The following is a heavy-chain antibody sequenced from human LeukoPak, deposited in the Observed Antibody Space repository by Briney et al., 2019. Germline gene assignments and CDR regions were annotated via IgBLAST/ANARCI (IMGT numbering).Heavy chain of an antibody. Sequence: PGGSLRLSSAASGFSFNSYNMNWVRQAPGKGLEWVSYITSDSSNTYYADSVKGRFTISRDNAESSLYLQLSSLRAAHPAVSPRARGALLGYYYYHMDVWGEGTTVTVSS. CDR3: ARGALLGYYYYHMDV. CDR2: ITSDSSNT. V-gene: IGHV3-48*01. CDR1: GFSFNSYN. J-gene: IGHJ6*03. D-gene: IGHD2-8*02.